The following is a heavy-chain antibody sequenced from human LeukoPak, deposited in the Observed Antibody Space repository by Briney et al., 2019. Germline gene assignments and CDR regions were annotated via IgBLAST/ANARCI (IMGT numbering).Heavy chain of an antibody. Sequence: GGSLRLSCAASGFTFSSYGMHWVRQAPGKGLEGVAVIGYDGSNKYYADSVKGRFTISRDNSKNTLYLQMNSLRAEDTAVYYCATYQYYDILTGDYRDDYWGQGTLVTVSS. V-gene: IGHV3-33*01. CDR1: GFTFSSYG. CDR3: ATYQYYDILTGDYRDDY. D-gene: IGHD3-9*01. CDR2: IGYDGSNK. J-gene: IGHJ4*02.